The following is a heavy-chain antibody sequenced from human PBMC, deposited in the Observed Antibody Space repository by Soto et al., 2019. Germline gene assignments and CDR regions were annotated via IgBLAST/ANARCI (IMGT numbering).Heavy chain of an antibody. Sequence: GALRLSCAASGFTFTAYYMTWVRQVPGKGLEWVASINKDGSKQYYVDSVKGRFTISRDNAMNSLYLQMNSLRAGDTALYYCSRENWFQDYWGQGTLVTVYS. D-gene: IGHD3-10*01. CDR3: SRENWFQDY. CDR2: INKDGSKQ. V-gene: IGHV3-7*03. J-gene: IGHJ4*02. CDR1: GFTFTAYY.